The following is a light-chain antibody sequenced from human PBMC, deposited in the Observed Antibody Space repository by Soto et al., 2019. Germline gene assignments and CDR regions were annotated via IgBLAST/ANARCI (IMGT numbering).Light chain of an antibody. CDR3: QQYNKWPPT. J-gene: IGKJ1*01. CDR2: AAS. Sequence: DIQMTQSPSSLSASVGDRVTITCRASQSIRSYLNWYQQKPGKAPKVLIYAASNLQSGVPSRFSGSGSGTEFTLTISSLQSEDFAVYYCQQYNKWPPTFGQGTKVDIK. CDR1: QSIRSY. V-gene: IGKV1-39*01.